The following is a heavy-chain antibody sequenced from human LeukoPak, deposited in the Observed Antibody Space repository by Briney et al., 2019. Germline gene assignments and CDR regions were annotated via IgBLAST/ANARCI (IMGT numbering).Heavy chain of an antibody. CDR3: ARIDGYNSGVIDY. J-gene: IGHJ4*02. V-gene: IGHV3-30*02. D-gene: IGHD5-24*01. CDR1: GFTFSSYG. Sequence: PGGSLRLSCAASGFTFSSYGMHWVRQAPGKGLEWVAFIRYDGSNKYYADSVKGRFTISRDNSKNSLFLQMNSLRAEDTAVYYCARIDGYNSGVIDYWGKGTLVTVSS. CDR2: IRYDGSNK.